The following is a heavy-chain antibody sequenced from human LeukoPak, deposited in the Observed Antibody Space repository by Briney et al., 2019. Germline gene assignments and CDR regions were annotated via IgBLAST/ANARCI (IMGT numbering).Heavy chain of an antibody. D-gene: IGHD4-17*01. V-gene: IGHV4-59*01. CDR1: GGSISSYY. CDR3: ERDGAYGDGSVDY. J-gene: IGHJ4*02. Sequence: SETLSFTCSVSGGSISSYYWSWIRQPPGKELEGIGNIYYSGSTNYNPSLKSRVTISVDTSKNQFSLKLSSVTAADTAVYYCERDGAYGDGSVDYWGQGTLVTVSS. CDR2: IYYSGST.